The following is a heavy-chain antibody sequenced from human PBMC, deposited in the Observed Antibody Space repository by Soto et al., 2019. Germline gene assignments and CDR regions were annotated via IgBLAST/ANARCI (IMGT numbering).Heavy chain of an antibody. CDR1: GCTFTGYY. D-gene: IGHD3-3*01. CDR3: ARAGEIFGVVISQFDY. Sequence: ASVKVSCKASGCTFTGYYMHWVRQAPGQGLEWMGWINPNSGGTNYAQKFQGWVTMTRDTSTSTAYMELSRLRSDDTAVYYCARAGEIFGVVISQFDYWGQGTLVTVSS. J-gene: IGHJ4*02. V-gene: IGHV1-2*04. CDR2: INPNSGGT.